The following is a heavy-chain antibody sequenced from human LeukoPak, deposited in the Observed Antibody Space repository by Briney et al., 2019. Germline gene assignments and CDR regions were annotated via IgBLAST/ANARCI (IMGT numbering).Heavy chain of an antibody. V-gene: IGHV4-4*07. J-gene: IGHJ3*02. CDR3: ARRPTRGYCSSTSCQDAFDI. CDR1: GGSISSYY. D-gene: IGHD2-2*01. CDR2: IYTSGST. Sequence: SETLSLTCTVSGGSISSYYWSWIRQPAGKGLEWIGRIYTSGSTNYNPSLKSRVTMSVDTSKNQFSLKLSSVTAADTAVYYCARRPTRGYCSSTSCQDAFDIWGQGTMVTVSS.